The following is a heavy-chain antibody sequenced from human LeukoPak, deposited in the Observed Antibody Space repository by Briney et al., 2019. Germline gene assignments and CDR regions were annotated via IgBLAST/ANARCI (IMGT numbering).Heavy chain of an antibody. J-gene: IGHJ4*02. Sequence: PGGSLRLSCAASGFTFDDYGMSWVRQAPGKGLEWVSGINWNGGSTGYADYVKGRFTISRDNAKSSLYLQMSSLRAEDTALYYCARDSSGGLDYWGQGTLVTVSS. CDR2: INWNGGST. CDR3: ARDSSGGLDY. V-gene: IGHV3-20*04. D-gene: IGHD6-19*01. CDR1: GFTFDDYG.